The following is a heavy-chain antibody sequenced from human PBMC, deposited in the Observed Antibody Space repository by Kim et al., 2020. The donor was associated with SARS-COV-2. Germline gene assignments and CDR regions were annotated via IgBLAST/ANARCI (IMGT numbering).Heavy chain of an antibody. CDR1: GFTFSSYG. D-gene: IGHD5-12*01. CDR3: ARDRLDGYNYVNWFDP. CDR2: ISYDGSNK. J-gene: IGHJ5*02. Sequence: GGSLRLSCAASGFTFSSYGMHWVRQAPGKGLEWVAVISYDGSNKYYADSVKGRFTISRDNSKNTLYLQMNSLRAEDTAVYYCARDRLDGYNYVNWFDPWG. V-gene: IGHV3-33*05.